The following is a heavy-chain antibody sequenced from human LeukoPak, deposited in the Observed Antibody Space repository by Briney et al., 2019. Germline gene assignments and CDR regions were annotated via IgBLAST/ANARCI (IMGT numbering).Heavy chain of an antibody. CDR1: GFTFDDYA. CDR3: AKASSSGWGRNYYYYYGMDV. Sequence: GGSLRLSCAASGFTFDDYAMHWVRQAPGKGLEWVSGISWNSGSIGYADSVKGRFTISRDNSKNTLYLQMNSLRAEDTAVYYCAKASSSGWGRNYYYYYGMDVWGQGTTVTVSS. V-gene: IGHV3-9*01. J-gene: IGHJ6*02. CDR2: ISWNSGSI. D-gene: IGHD6-19*01.